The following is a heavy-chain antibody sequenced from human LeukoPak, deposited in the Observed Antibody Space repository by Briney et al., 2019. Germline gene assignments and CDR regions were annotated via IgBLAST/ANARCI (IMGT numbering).Heavy chain of an antibody. Sequence: PGGSLRLSCAASGFSFSSYAMHWVRQAPGKGLEWVAVISYDGSNSDYTDSVKGRFTISRDNSKNTLYLQMNSLRAEDTAVYHCARDQMAKRITTIVVAKIFDYWGQGTLVTVSS. CDR1: GFSFSSYA. CDR3: ARDQMAKRITTIVVAKIFDY. J-gene: IGHJ4*02. V-gene: IGHV3-30-3*01. D-gene: IGHD3-22*01. CDR2: ISYDGSNS.